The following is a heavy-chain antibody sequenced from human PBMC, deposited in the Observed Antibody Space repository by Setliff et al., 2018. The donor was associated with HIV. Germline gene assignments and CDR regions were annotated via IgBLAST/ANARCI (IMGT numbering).Heavy chain of an antibody. V-gene: IGHV4-59*01. CDR1: GGSIGSYY. J-gene: IGHJ3*02. CDR3: ARVGGGYAFDI. Sequence: ETLSLTCTVSGGSIGSYYWNWIRQPPGKGLEWIGYIYYSGRTNYNPSLKSRVTMSVDTSKNQFSLNLSSVTAADTAVYYCARVGGGYAFDIWGQGTMVTVSS. D-gene: IGHD3-10*01. CDR2: IYYSGRT.